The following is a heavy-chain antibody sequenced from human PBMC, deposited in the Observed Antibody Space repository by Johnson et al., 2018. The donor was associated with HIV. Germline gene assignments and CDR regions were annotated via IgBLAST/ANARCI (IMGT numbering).Heavy chain of an antibody. CDR1: GFTFGTYW. CDR2: IKLDGSDK. Sequence: VQLVESGGGLVQPGESLRLSCVVSGFTFGTYWMTWVRQAPGNGLEWVATIKLDGSDKYYLDSVKGRFTISRDNGRNSLYLQMNSLRAEDTALYYCAKGLGWELLTHDAFDIWGQGTMVTVSS. CDR3: AKGLGWELLTHDAFDI. V-gene: IGHV3-7*03. D-gene: IGHD1-26*01. J-gene: IGHJ3*02.